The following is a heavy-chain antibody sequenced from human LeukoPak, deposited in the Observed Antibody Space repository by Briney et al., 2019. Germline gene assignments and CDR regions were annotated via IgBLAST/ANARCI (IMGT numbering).Heavy chain of an antibody. J-gene: IGHJ3*02. CDR2: IYYSGST. Sequence: SETLSLTCTVSGGSISSSSYYWGWIRQPPGKGLEWIGSIYYSGSTYYNPSLKSRVTISVDTSKNQFSLKLSSVTAADTAVYYCARHGTRSLGPLDAFDIWGQGTMVTVSS. CDR1: GGSISSSSYY. V-gene: IGHV4-39*01. D-gene: IGHD3-16*01. CDR3: ARHGTRSLGPLDAFDI.